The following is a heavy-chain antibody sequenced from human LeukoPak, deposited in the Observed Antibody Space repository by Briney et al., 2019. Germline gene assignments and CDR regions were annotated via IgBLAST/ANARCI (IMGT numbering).Heavy chain of an antibody. CDR2: FDPEGGET. CDR1: GYTLTELS. D-gene: IGHD3-10*01. Sequence: ASVKVSCKVSGYTLTELSMHWVRQAPGKGLEWMGGFDPEGGETIYAQKFQGRVTMTEDTSTDTAYMELSSLRSEDTAVYYCATTYGSGNNYFDYWGQGTLVTVSS. J-gene: IGHJ4*02. V-gene: IGHV1-24*01. CDR3: ATTYGSGNNYFDY.